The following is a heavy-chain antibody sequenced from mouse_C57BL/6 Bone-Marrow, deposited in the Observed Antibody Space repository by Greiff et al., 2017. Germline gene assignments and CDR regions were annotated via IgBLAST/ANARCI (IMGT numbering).Heavy chain of an antibody. Sequence: VQLQQPGAELVRPGTSVKLSCKASGYTFTSYWMHWVKQRPGQGLEWIGVIDPSDSYTNYNQKFKGKATLTVDTSSSTAYMQLSSLTSADSAVYYCERPSSSPFDYWGQGTTLTVSS. V-gene: IGHV1-59*01. D-gene: IGHD1-1*01. CDR2: IDPSDSYT. J-gene: IGHJ2*01. CDR3: ERPSSSPFDY. CDR1: GYTFTSYW.